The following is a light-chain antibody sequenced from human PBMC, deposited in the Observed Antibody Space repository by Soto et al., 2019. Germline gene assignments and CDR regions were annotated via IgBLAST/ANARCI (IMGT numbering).Light chain of an antibody. CDR3: QQVKSFLPLT. CDR2: AAS. J-gene: IGKJ4*01. V-gene: IGKV1-9*01. CDR1: QDISSH. Sequence: IQLTQSPSSLSASVGDSVAITCRARQDISSHLAWYQQKPGKAPKVLIYAASTLESGIPSRFSGSGSGTDFTLTISSLQAEDFATYYCQQVKSFLPLTFGGGTKVDIK.